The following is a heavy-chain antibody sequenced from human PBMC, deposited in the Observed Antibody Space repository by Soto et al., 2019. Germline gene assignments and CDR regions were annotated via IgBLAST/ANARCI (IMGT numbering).Heavy chain of an antibody. CDR2: ISWNSGSI. CDR3: AKGGSRAWYRVLLTGMDV. D-gene: IGHD6-19*01. CDR1: GITFDDYA. J-gene: IGHJ6*02. V-gene: IGHV3-9*01. Sequence: EVQLVESGGGSVQPGRSLRLSCAASGITFDDYAMHWVRQAPGKGLEWVSGISWNSGSIGYADSVKGRFTISRDNAKNSLYLQMNSLRAEDTACYYCAKGGSRAWYRVLLTGMDVWGQGTTVTVSS.